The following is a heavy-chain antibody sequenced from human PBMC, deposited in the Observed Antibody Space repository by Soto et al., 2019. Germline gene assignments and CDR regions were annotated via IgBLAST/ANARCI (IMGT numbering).Heavy chain of an antibody. D-gene: IGHD6-19*01. CDR2: IYYSGST. CDR1: GGSISSYY. V-gene: IGHV4-59*08. Sequence: QVQLQESGPGLVKPSETLSLTCTVSGGSISSYYWSWIRQPPGKGLEWIGYIYYSGSTNYNPSLKSLVTISVDTSKNQFSLKLSSVTAADTALYYCARRYSSGFDFWGQGTLVTVSS. J-gene: IGHJ4*02. CDR3: ARRYSSGFDF.